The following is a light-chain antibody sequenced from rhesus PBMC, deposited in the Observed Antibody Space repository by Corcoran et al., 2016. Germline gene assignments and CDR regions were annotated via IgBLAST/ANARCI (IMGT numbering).Light chain of an antibody. Sequence: ETVVTQSPATLTLSPGERATLSCRARQRVGSYLAWYQQKPGQAPMLLIYGAFSRPTGIPDRFRAGGSGTDFTLALSSPEPEDVGVYYCQQGSNLYIFGQGTKVAIK. CDR3: QQGSNLYI. J-gene: IGKJ2*01. CDR2: GAF. CDR1: QRVGSY. V-gene: IGKV3-24*04.